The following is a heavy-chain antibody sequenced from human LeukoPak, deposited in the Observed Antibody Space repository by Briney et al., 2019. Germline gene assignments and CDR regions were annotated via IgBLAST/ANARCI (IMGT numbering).Heavy chain of an antibody. Sequence: GGSLRLSCAASGFTFSSYAMHWVRQAPGNGLEWVAVISYDGSNKYYAGSVKGRFTISRDNSKNTVFLQMNSLRAEDSAVYYCAKDYAVGSIDYWGQGTLVTVSS. CDR2: ISYDGSNK. V-gene: IGHV3-30*04. CDR1: GFTFSSYA. D-gene: IGHD3-16*01. J-gene: IGHJ4*02. CDR3: AKDYAVGSIDY.